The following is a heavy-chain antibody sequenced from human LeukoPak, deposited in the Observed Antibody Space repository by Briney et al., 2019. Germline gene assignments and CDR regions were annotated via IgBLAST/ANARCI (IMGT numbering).Heavy chain of an antibody. D-gene: IGHD3-10*01. Sequence: GGSLRLSCAASGFTFTNYWMHSVRQAPGKGLVWVSRINYDGSSTTYADSVKGRFTTSRDNAKNTLYMQMNSLRAEDTAVYYCARVTHYFASGSLAIYYFDYWGQGTLVTVSS. V-gene: IGHV3-74*01. CDR3: ARVTHYFASGSLAIYYFDY. CDR2: INYDGSST. J-gene: IGHJ4*02. CDR1: GFTFTNYW.